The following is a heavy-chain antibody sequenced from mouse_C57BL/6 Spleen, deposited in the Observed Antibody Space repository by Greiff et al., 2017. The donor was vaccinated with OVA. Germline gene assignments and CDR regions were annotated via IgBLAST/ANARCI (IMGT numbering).Heavy chain of an antibody. V-gene: IGHV5-17*01. CDR1: GFTFSDYG. D-gene: IGHD2-12*01. CDR2: ISSGSSTI. J-gene: IGHJ4*01. Sequence: EVKLMESGGGLVKPGGSLKLSCAASGFTFSDYGMHWVRQAPEKGLEWVAYISSGSSTIYYADTVKGRFTISRDNAKNTLFLQMTSLRSEDTAMYYCARLNDGGYAMDYWGQGTSVTVSS. CDR3: ARLNDGGYAMDY.